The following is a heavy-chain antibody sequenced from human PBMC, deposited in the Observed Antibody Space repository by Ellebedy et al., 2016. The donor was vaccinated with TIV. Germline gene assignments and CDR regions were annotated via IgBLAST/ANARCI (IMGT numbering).Heavy chain of an antibody. V-gene: IGHV1-8*01. D-gene: IGHD3-22*01. CDR1: GYTFTSYD. J-gene: IGHJ4*02. Sequence: ASVKVSCKASGYTFTSYDINWVRQATGQGLEWMGWMNPNSGNTGYAQKFQGRVTMTRSNSISTAYMELSSLRSEDTAVYYCARGRQLGWLLLGWGQGTPVTVSS. CDR2: MNPNSGNT. CDR3: ARGRQLGWLLLG.